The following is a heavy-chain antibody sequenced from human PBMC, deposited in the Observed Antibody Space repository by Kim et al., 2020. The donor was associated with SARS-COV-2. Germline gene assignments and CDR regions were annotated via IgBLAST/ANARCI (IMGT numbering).Heavy chain of an antibody. Sequence: EGSLRLSCAASGFTFSNAWMSWVRQAPGKGLEWVGRIKSKTDGGTTDYAAPVKGRFTISRDDSKNTLYLQMNSLKTEDTAVYYCTTDPGYSSGWYYDYWGQGTLVTVSS. D-gene: IGHD6-19*01. V-gene: IGHV3-15*01. J-gene: IGHJ4*02. CDR3: TTDPGYSSGWYYDY. CDR2: IKSKTDGGTT. CDR1: GFTFSNAW.